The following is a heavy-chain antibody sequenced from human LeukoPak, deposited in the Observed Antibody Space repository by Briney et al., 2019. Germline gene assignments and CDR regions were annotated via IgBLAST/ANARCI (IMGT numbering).Heavy chain of an antibody. CDR2: MYYSGTT. CDR1: GDSMSVYY. V-gene: IGHV4-59*08. J-gene: IGHJ5*02. CDR3: ARHDNYPGFGRGFDP. D-gene: IGHD1-14*01. Sequence: SETLSLTCSVSGDSMSVYYWSWIRQPPGKGLEWIGYMYYSGTTSYNPSLKSRVTLSTDTSKNHFSLKLYSVTAADTGVYYCARHDNYPGFGRGFDPWGQGFLVTVTS.